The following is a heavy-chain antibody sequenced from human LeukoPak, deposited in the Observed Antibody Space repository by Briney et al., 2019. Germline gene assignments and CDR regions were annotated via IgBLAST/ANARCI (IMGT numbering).Heavy chain of an antibody. V-gene: IGHV1-69*04. CDR2: IIPFLGIA. CDR1: GGTFSSYA. CDR3: ASQESSGWSSFDY. D-gene: IGHD6-19*01. Sequence: SVKVSCKASGGTFSSYAISWVRQAPGQGLEWMGRIIPFLGIANYAQKFQGRVTITADKSTSTAYMELSSLRSEDTAVYYCASQESSGWSSFDYWGQGTLVTVSS. J-gene: IGHJ4*02.